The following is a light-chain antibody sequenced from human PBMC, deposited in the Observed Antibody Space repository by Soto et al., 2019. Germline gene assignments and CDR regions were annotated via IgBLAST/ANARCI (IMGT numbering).Light chain of an antibody. CDR3: QSYDATNQV. Sequence: NFMLTQPHSVSESPGKTVIISCTRSSGSFASNYVQWYQQRPGSSPTTVIYEDNQRPSGVPDRFSGSIDSSSNSASLTISGLETEDEADYYCQSYDATNQVFGGGTQLTVL. V-gene: IGLV6-57*01. J-gene: IGLJ3*02. CDR1: SGSFASNY. CDR2: EDN.